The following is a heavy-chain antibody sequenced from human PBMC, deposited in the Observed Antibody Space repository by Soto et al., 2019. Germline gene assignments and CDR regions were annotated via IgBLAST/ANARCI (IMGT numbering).Heavy chain of an antibody. D-gene: IGHD3-3*01. CDR1: GYTFTSYA. J-gene: IGHJ5*02. V-gene: IGHV1-3*01. Sequence: QVQLVQSGAEVKKPGASVKVSCKASGYTFTSYAMHWVRKAPGQRLEWMGWINAGNGNTKYSQKFQGRVTSTRDTSASTAYMELSSLRSEDTAVYYCAIDAARAEATIFGVVIPPNWFDPWGQGTLVTVSS. CDR3: AIDAARAEATIFGVVIPPNWFDP. CDR2: INAGNGNT.